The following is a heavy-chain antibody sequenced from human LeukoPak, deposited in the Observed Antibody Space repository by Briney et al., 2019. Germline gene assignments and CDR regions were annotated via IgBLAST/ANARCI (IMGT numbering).Heavy chain of an antibody. CDR1: GDSFSSSSYY. J-gene: IGHJ6*03. D-gene: IGHD1-26*01. Sequence: SETLSLTCSVSGDSFSSSSYYWGWIRQPRGKGLEWIGSINYSGTTYYHPSLKSRLTISVDTSKNQFSLRLSSVTVADTAVYYCARLSIVGAASSYYMDVWGKGTTVTVSS. CDR2: INYSGTT. CDR3: ARLSIVGAASSYYMDV. V-gene: IGHV4-39*01.